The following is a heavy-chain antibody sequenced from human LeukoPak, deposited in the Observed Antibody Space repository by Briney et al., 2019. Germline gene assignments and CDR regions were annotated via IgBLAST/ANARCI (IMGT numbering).Heavy chain of an antibody. CDR3: ARRSDTAMPGDAFDI. J-gene: IGHJ3*02. V-gene: IGHV1-46*01. Sequence: ASVKVSCKASGYTFTSYYMHWVRQAPGQGLEWMGIINPSGGSTSYAQKFQGRVTMTRDTSTSTVYMELSSLRSEDTAVYYCARRSDTAMPGDAFDIWGQGTMVTVSS. CDR2: INPSGGST. CDR1: GYTFTSYY. D-gene: IGHD5-18*01.